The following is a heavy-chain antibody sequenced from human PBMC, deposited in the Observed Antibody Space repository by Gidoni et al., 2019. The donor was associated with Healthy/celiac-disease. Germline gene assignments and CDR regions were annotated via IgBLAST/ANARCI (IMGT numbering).Heavy chain of an antibody. CDR3: AKDMAYYDSSGTFDY. D-gene: IGHD3-22*01. V-gene: IGHV3-9*01. J-gene: IGHJ4*02. CDR2: ISWNSGSI. CDR1: GFPFADYA. Sequence: EVQLVESGGGLVQPGRSLRLSCAASGFPFADYAMHWVRQAPGKGLEWVSGISWNSGSIGYADSVKGRFTISRDNAKNSLYLQMNSLRAEDTALYYCAKDMAYYDSSGTFDYWGQGTLVTVSS.